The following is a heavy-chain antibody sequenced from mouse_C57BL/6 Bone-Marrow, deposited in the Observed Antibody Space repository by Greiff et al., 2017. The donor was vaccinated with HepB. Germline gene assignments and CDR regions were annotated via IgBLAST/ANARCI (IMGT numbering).Heavy chain of an antibody. D-gene: IGHD2-4*01. J-gene: IGHJ4*01. V-gene: IGHV1-59*01. CDR3: AIYDYDHYYAMDY. CDR2: IDPSDSYT. Sequence: QVQLQQSGAELVRPGTSVKLSCKASGYTFTSYWMHWVKQRPGQGLEWIGVIDPSDSYTNYNQKFKGKATLTVDTSSSTAYMQLSSLTSEDSAVYYCAIYDYDHYYAMDYWGQGTSVTVSS. CDR1: GYTFTSYW.